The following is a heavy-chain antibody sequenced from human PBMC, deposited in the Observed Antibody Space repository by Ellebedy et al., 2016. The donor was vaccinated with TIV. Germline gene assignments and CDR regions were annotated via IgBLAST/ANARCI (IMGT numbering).Heavy chain of an antibody. V-gene: IGHV4-38-2*02. CDR1: GYSISSGYY. CDR2: IYHSGST. CDR3: AETDLGYFDY. J-gene: IGHJ4*02. Sequence: SETLSLXCTVSGYSISSGYYWGWIRQPPGKGLEWIGSIYHSGSTYYNPSLKSRVTISVDTSKNQFSLKLSSVTAADTAVYYCAETDLGYFDYWGQGTLVTVSS.